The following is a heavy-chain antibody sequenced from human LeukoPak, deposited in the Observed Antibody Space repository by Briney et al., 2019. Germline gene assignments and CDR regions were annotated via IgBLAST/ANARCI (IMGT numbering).Heavy chain of an antibody. D-gene: IGHD3-16*01. J-gene: IGHJ4*02. CDR3: ASPRGGDYGDY. CDR1: GFTFSSYS. V-gene: IGHV3-21*01. CDR2: ISSSSSYI. Sequence: AGGSLRLSCAASGFTFSSYSMNWVRQAPGKGLEWVSSISSSSSYIYYADSVKGRFTISRDNAKNSLYLQMNSLRAEDTAVCYCASPRGGDYGDYWGQGTLVTVSS.